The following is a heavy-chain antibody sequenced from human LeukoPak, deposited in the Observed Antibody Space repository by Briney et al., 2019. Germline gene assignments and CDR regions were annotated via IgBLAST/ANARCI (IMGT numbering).Heavy chain of an antibody. CDR3: ARDSRSSSGGDY. CDR2: IYSGGST. J-gene: IGHJ4*02. D-gene: IGHD6-6*01. CDR1: GFNVSSNC. Sequence: PGGSLRISCAASGFNVSSNCMSSLRQAPGKGLEPVSVIYSGGSTYYADSVKGRFTISRDNSKNTLYPQMNSLRAEDTAVYYCARDSRSSSGGDYWGQGTLVTVSS. V-gene: IGHV3-66*02.